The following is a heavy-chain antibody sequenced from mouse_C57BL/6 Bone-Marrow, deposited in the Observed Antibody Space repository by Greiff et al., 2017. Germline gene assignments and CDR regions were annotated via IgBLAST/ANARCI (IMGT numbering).Heavy chain of an antibody. J-gene: IGHJ3*01. Sequence: EVQLVESGAELVRPGASVKLSCTASGFNIKDDYMHWVKQRPEQGLEWIGWIDPENGDTEYASKFQGKATITADTSSNTAYLQLSSLTSEDTAVYYCTTLYGNYPAWFAYWGQGTLVTVSA. CDR1: GFNIKDDY. D-gene: IGHD2-1*01. CDR2: IDPENGDT. V-gene: IGHV14-4*01. CDR3: TTLYGNYPAWFAY.